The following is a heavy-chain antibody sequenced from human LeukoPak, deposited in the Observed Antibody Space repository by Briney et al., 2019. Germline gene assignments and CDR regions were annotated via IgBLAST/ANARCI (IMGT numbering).Heavy chain of an antibody. Sequence: GGSLRLSCAASGFTFSSYSMNWVRQAPGKGLEWVSSISSSSSYIYYADSVKGRFTISRDNAKNSLYLQMNSLRAEDTAVYYCARAMIVGNRAFDIWGQGTMVTVPS. V-gene: IGHV3-21*01. J-gene: IGHJ3*02. CDR3: ARAMIVGNRAFDI. CDR2: ISSSSSYI. D-gene: IGHD3-22*01. CDR1: GFTFSSYS.